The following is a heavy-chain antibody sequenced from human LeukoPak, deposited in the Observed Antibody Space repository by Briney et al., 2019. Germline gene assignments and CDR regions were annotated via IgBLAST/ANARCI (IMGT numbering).Heavy chain of an antibody. J-gene: IGHJ6*03. CDR1: GYTFTGYY. CDR3: ARDTIFGVAHYYMDV. V-gene: IGHV1-2*02. Sequence: ASVKVSCKASGYTFTGYYMHWVRQALGQGLEWMGWINPNSGGTNYAQKFQGRVTMTRDTSISTAYMELSRLRSDDTAVYYCARDTIFGVAHYYMDVWGKGTTVTVSS. CDR2: INPNSGGT. D-gene: IGHD3-3*01.